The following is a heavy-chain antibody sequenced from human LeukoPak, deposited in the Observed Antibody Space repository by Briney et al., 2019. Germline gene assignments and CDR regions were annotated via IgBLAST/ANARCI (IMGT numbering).Heavy chain of an antibody. Sequence: GASVKVSCKASGYTFTTHYIHWVRQAPGQELEWLGIINPTAGSTNYAQKFQGRVAMTRDTSTNTVYMELSGLRSEDTAVYYCARDLTRYSSSENFDYWGRGTLVTVSS. J-gene: IGHJ4*02. V-gene: IGHV1-46*01. CDR1: GYTFTTHY. CDR2: INPTAGST. D-gene: IGHD6-6*01. CDR3: ARDLTRYSSSENFDY.